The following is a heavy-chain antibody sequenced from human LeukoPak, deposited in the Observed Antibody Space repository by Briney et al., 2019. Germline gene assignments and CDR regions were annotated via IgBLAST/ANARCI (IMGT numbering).Heavy chain of an antibody. CDR1: GFTFSSYA. V-gene: IGHV3-23*01. Sequence: GGSLRLSCAASGFTFSSYAMSWVRQAPGKGLEWVSAISGSGGSTYYADSVKGRFAISRDNSKNTLYLQMNSLRAEDTAVYYCAKDLRGGGAYFDYWGQGTLVTVSS. J-gene: IGHJ4*02. CDR2: ISGSGGST. D-gene: IGHD3-16*01. CDR3: AKDLRGGGAYFDY.